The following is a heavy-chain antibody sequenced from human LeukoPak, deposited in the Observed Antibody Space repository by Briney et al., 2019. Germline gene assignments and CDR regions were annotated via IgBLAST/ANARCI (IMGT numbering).Heavy chain of an antibody. CDR2: ISSSSSSI. CDR1: GFTFSSYS. D-gene: IGHD5-18*01. V-gene: IGHV3-21*01. CDR3: ARDRAGYSYGTYVDY. J-gene: IGHJ4*02. Sequence: GGSLRLSCAASGFTFSSYSMNWVRQAPGKGLEWVSSISSSSSSIYYADSVNGRFTISRDNAKNSLYLQMNSLRAEDTAVYYCARDRAGYSYGTYVDYWGQGTLVTVSS.